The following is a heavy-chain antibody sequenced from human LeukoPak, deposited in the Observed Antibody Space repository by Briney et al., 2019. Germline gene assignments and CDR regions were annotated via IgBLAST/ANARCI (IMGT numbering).Heavy chain of an antibody. CDR3: AKDFGDIPVMIMAYFDY. Sequence: PGGSLRLSCAASGFTFSSYAMHWVRQAPGKGLEWVAVISYDGSNKYYADSVKGRFTISRDNSKNTLFLQMNSLRAEDTAVYYCAKDFGDIPVMIMAYFDYWGQGTLVTVSS. CDR2: ISYDGSNK. D-gene: IGHD3-16*01. J-gene: IGHJ4*02. CDR1: GFTFSSYA. V-gene: IGHV3-30-3*01.